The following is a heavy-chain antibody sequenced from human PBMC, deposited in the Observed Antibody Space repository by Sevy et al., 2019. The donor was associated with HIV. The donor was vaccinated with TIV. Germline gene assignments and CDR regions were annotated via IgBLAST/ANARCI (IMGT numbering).Heavy chain of an antibody. Sequence: GGSLRLSCVASGFTFETQWMHWVRRAPGKGLEWVSRINIDGKNVAYAESVKGRFTISRDNAKNTLYLQMHSLRVEDTAIYFCVRVEGGHWGQGVQVTVSS. CDR1: GFTFETQW. D-gene: IGHD2-15*01. CDR3: VRVEGGH. J-gene: IGHJ4*02. CDR2: INIDGKNV. V-gene: IGHV3-74*01.